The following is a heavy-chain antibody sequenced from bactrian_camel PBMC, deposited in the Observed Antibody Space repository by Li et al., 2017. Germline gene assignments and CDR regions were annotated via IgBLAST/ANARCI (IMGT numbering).Heavy chain of an antibody. CDR3: AVGNVEPWRCYHLVY. D-gene: IGHD1*01. J-gene: IGHJ4*01. V-gene: IGHV3S53*01. Sequence: HVQLVESGGGSVQAGGSLRLSCAVSGYAYSAFCISWFRQGLGKEREHVATLLRGGHTNYAESVKGRFTISLDKAKNTLFLQMNSLRTGDSAAYYCAVGNVEPWRCYHLVYWGQGTQVTVS. CDR1: GYAYSAFC. CDR2: LLRGGHT.